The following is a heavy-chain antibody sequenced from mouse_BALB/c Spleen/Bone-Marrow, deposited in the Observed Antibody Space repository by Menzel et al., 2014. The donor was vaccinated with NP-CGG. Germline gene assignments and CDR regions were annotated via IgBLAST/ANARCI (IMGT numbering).Heavy chain of an antibody. V-gene: IGHV5-6-3*01. CDR1: GFTFSSYG. J-gene: IGHJ4*01. D-gene: IGHD2-3*01. CDR2: INSNGGST. CDR3: ARERDGYFRDAMDY. Sequence: EVQVVESGGGLVQPGVSLKLSCAASGFTFSSYGMSWVRQTPDKRLELVATINSNGGSTYYPDSVKGRFTISRDNAKNTLYLQMSSLKSEDTAMYYCARERDGYFRDAMDYWGQGTSVTVSS.